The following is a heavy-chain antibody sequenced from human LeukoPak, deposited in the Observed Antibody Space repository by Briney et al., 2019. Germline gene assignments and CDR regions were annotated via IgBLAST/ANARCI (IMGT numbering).Heavy chain of an antibody. CDR3: ATVTGDFFRYAFDI. CDR2: IYPGDSDT. Sequence: GESLKISCKGSAYSFTSYWIGWVRQMSGKGLEWMGLIYPGDSDTTYSPSFQGQVTISADKSIGTAYLQWSSLKASDTAMYYCATVTGDFFRYAFDIWGQGTMVTVSS. CDR1: AYSFTSYW. V-gene: IGHV5-51*01. D-gene: IGHD7-27*01. J-gene: IGHJ3*02.